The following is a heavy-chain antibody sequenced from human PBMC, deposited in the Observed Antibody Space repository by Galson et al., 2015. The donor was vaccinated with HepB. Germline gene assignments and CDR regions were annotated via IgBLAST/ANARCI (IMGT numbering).Heavy chain of an antibody. D-gene: IGHD2-15*01. CDR2: IYPGDSDT. CDR3: ARCSGGDCYSAWYFDL. J-gene: IGHJ2*01. V-gene: IGHV5-51*01. Sequence: QSGAEVKKPGESLKISCKGSGYSYTSYWIAWVRQMPGKGLEWMGVIYPGDSDTRYRPSFQGQVTISADKSIRTAYLQWSSLKDSDTGIYYCARCSGGDCYSAWYFDLWGRGTLVTVSS. CDR1: GYSYTSYW.